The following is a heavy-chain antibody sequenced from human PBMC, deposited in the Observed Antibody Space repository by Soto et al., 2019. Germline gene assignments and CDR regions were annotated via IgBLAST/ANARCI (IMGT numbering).Heavy chain of an antibody. CDR1: GSISSSSYY. CDR2: IYYSGST. J-gene: IGHJ4*02. CDR3: ARQRVLRYFDWLLPTGYFDY. Sequence: GSISSSSYYWGWIRQPPGKGLEWIGSIYYSGSTYYNPSLKSRVTISVDTSKNQFSLKLSSVTAADTAVYYCARQRVLRYFDWLLPTGYFDYWGQGTLVTVSS. D-gene: IGHD3-9*01. V-gene: IGHV4-39*01.